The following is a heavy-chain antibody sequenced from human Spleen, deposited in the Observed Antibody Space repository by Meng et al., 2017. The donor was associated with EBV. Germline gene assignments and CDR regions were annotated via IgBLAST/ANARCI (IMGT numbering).Heavy chain of an antibody. CDR3: ARESGRGYTPDF. Sequence: QGHGVQCGAEVQHAGSSCEVSCKASGGAFRYSAISWVRQAPGQGLEWMGGLIPDFGTPDYAPNYQDRVTITADESTSTAYMELNSLTTEDTAIYYCARESGRGYTPDFWGQGTLVTVSS. V-gene: IGHV1-69*01. D-gene: IGHD3-10*01. J-gene: IGHJ4*02. CDR1: GGAFRYSA. CDR2: LIPDFGTP.